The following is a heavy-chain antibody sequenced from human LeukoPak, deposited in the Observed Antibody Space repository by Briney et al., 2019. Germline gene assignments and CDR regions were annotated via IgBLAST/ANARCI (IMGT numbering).Heavy chain of an antibody. CDR2: IYSGGST. V-gene: IGHV3-53*05. CDR1: GFTVSSNY. CDR3: ARDWKFETYGRGSRLDY. J-gene: IGHJ4*02. Sequence: GGSLRLSCAASGFTVSSNYMSWVRQAPGKGLEWVSVIYSGGSTYYADSVKGRFTISRDNSKNTLYLQMNSLRAEDTAVYYCARDWKFETYGRGSRLDYWGQGTLVTVSS. D-gene: IGHD1-26*01.